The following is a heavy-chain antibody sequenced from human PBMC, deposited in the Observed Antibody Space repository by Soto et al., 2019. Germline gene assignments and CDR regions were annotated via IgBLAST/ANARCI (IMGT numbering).Heavy chain of an antibody. V-gene: IGHV3-30-3*01. CDR1: GFTFSSYA. CDR3: ARDINCISTSCSRDY. Sequence: QVQLVESGGGVVQPGRSMRLSCAASGFTFSSYAMHWVRQAPGKGLEWLAVISYDGSNKYYADSVKGRFTISRDNSKNTLYLQMNSLRAEDTAVYYCARDINCISTSCSRDYWGQGTLVTVSS. J-gene: IGHJ4*02. CDR2: ISYDGSNK. D-gene: IGHD2-2*01.